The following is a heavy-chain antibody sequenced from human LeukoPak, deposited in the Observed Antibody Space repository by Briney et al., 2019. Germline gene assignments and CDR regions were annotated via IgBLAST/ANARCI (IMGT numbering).Heavy chain of an antibody. J-gene: IGHJ4*02. CDR2: ISAYNGNT. D-gene: IGHD6-6*01. CDR1: GYTFTSYG. CDR3: ARLPNQYSSYDY. V-gene: IGHV1-18*01. Sequence: ASVKVSCKASGYTFTSYGISWVRQAPGQGREWMGWISAYNGNTNYAQKLQGRVTMTTDTSTSTAYMELRSLRSDDTAVYYCARLPNQYSSYDYWGQGTLVTVSS.